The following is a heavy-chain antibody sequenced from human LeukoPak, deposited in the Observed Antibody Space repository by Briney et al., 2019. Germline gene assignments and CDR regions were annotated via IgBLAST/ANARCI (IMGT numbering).Heavy chain of an antibody. J-gene: IGHJ3*02. CDR3: ARRHGGDAFDI. V-gene: IGHV3-30*03. Sequence: GGSLRLSCAASGFTFSSYGMHWVRQAPGKGLEWVAVISYDGSNKYYADSVKGRFTISRDNAKNSLYLQMNSLRAEDAAVYYCARRHGGDAFDIWGQGTMVAVSS. CDR2: ISYDGSNK. CDR1: GFTFSSYG.